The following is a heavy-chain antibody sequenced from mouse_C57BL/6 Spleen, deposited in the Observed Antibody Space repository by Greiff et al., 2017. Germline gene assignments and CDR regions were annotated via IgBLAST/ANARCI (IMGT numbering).Heavy chain of an antibody. V-gene: IGHV1-31*01. D-gene: IGHD2-4*01. CDR2: IYPYNGVS. Sequence: VQLQQSGPELVKPGASVTISCKASGYSFTGYYMHWVKQSHGNILDWIGYIYPYNGVSSYNQKFKGKATLTVDKSSSTAYMELRSLPSDDSAVDYCARWGDYDDYYAMDYGGQGTSVTVSS. CDR1: GYSFTGYY. CDR3: ARWGDYDDYYAMDY. J-gene: IGHJ4*01.